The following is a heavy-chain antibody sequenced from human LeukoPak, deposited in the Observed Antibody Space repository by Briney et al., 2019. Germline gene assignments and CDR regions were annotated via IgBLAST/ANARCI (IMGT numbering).Heavy chain of an antibody. D-gene: IGHD5-18*01. J-gene: IGHJ4*02. CDR2: INTNTENP. CDR3: GRDPKLGIRGYTYGYIDF. V-gene: IGHV7-4-1*02. Sequence: ASVKVSCKASGYTFTNHAINWVRQAPGQGLEWMGWINTNTENPTYAQGFTGRYVFSLDTSVSTAYLQISGLKADDTAVYYCGRDPKLGIRGYTYGYIDFWGQGTLVTVSS. CDR1: GYTFTNHA.